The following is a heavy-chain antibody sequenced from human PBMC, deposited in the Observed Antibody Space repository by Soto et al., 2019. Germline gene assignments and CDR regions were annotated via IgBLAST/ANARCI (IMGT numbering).Heavy chain of an antibody. CDR1: GFTFSSYS. CDR3: ARDRDWGIVVVPAATPPYWFDP. J-gene: IGHJ5*02. CDR2: ISSSSSTI. V-gene: IGHV3-48*01. D-gene: IGHD2-2*01. Sequence: GGSLRLSCAASGFTFSSYSMNWVRQAPGKGLEWVSYISSSSSTIYYADSVKGRFTISRDNAKNSLYLQMNSLRAEDTAVYYCARDRDWGIVVVPAATPPYWFDPWGQGTLVTVSS.